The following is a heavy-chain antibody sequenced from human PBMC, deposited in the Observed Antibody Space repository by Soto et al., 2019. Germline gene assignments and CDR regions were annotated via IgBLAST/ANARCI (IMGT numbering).Heavy chain of an antibody. D-gene: IGHD3-10*01. CDR3: AKDPGGSSGSVNNWFDP. CDR2: ISGSGFST. V-gene: IGHV3-23*01. Sequence: GGSLRLSCAASGFTFSSYPMNWVRQLPGKGLEWVSLISGSGFSTYYADSVKGRFTISRDNSKDTLYLLMDSLRADDTAVYYCAKDPGGSSGSVNNWFDPWGQGTLVTVSS. CDR1: GFTFSSYP. J-gene: IGHJ5*02.